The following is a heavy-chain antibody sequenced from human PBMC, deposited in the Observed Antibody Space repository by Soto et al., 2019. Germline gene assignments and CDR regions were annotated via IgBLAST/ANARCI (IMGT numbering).Heavy chain of an antibody. Sequence: EVQLLESGGGLVQPGGSLRLSCAASGFTFSSWAMSWVRQAPGKGLEWVSGISASGGSTYYADSVKGRFTISRDNSKNTLYLQMNSLRAEDTALYYCAKDRGSLYSSSSPLDYWGQGTLVTVSS. D-gene: IGHD6-6*01. CDR2: ISASGGST. CDR3: AKDRGSLYSSSSPLDY. V-gene: IGHV3-23*01. CDR1: GFTFSSWA. J-gene: IGHJ4*02.